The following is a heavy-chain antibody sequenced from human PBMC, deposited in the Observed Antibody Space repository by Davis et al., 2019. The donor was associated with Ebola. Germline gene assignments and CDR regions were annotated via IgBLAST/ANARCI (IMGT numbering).Heavy chain of an antibody. CDR2: LFHTRSP. Sequence: SETLSLTCNVSGGSTSAYYWTWIRQPPGKGLEWIGSLFHTRSPDYNPSLKSRVTMSVDTSKNQFSLKLSSVTAADTAVYYCARGVGATTGWFDPWGQGTLVTVSS. D-gene: IGHD1-26*01. J-gene: IGHJ5*02. V-gene: IGHV4-59*12. CDR3: ARGVGATTGWFDP. CDR1: GGSTSAYY.